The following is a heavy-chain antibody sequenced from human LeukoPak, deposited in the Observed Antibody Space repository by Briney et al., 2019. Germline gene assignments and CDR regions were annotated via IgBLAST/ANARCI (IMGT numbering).Heavy chain of an antibody. D-gene: IGHD5-12*01. J-gene: IGHJ4*02. CDR2: IYYSGST. V-gene: IGHV4-39*02. CDR1: GFTFRSYC. Sequence: GSLRLSCAASGFTFRSYCMHWVRQAPGKGLEWIGSIYYSGSTYYNPSLKSRVTISVDTSKNHFSLKLSSVTAADTAVYYCARLDIVATIVDYWGQGTLVTVSS. CDR3: ARLDIVATIVDY.